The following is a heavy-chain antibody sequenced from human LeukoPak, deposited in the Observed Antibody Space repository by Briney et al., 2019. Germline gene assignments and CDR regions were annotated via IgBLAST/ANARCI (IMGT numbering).Heavy chain of an antibody. J-gene: IGHJ5*02. Sequence: SETLSLTCTVSGGPITSDYWSWIRQPAGKGLEWIGRIFTSGSVSYSPSLKSRVTMSLDTSKNQFFLELSSVTAADTAVYFCSRGGANDLWGQGTLVTVSS. CDR2: IFTSGSV. CDR1: GGPITSDY. CDR3: SRGGANDL. V-gene: IGHV4-4*07. D-gene: IGHD4/OR15-4a*01.